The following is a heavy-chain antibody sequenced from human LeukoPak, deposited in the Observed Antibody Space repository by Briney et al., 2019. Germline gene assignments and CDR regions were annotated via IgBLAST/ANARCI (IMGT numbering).Heavy chain of an antibody. J-gene: IGHJ3*02. V-gene: IGHV3-7*01. CDR1: GFTFSSYW. D-gene: IGHD5-18*01. Sequence: GGSLRLSCAASGFTFSSYWMSWVRQAPGKGLEWVANIKQDGSEKYYVDSVKGRFTISRDNAKNSLYLQMNSLRAEGTAVYYCARIVMDTAMVSAFDIWGQGTMVTVSS. CDR2: IKQDGSEK. CDR3: ARIVMDTAMVSAFDI.